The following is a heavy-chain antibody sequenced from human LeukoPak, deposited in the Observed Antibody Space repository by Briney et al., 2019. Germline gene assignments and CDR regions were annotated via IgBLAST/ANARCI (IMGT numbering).Heavy chain of an antibody. CDR2: INHSGST. V-gene: IGHV4-34*01. CDR1: GGSFSVYY. D-gene: IGHD3-10*01. CDR3: ARGPYYFGSGTDYNRFSVVY. J-gene: IGHJ4*02. Sequence: PSETLSLTCAVYGGSFSVYYWSWIRQPPGKGLEWIGEINHSGSTNYNPSLKSRVTISVDTSKNQFSLKLSSVTAADTAVYYCARGPYYFGSGTDYNRFSVVYWGQGTLVTVSS.